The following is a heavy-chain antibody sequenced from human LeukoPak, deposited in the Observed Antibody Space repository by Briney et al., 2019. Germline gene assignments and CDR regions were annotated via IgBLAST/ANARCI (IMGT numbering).Heavy chain of an antibody. D-gene: IGHD6-13*01. V-gene: IGHV1-18*01. CDR3: ATRKYSSSWYNWFDP. Sequence: GASVKVSCKASGYTFTSYGISWVRQAPGQGLEWMGWISAYNGDTNYAQKLQGRVTMTTDTSTSTAYMELRSLRSDDTAVYYCATRKYSSSWYNWFDPWGEGTLVTVSP. J-gene: IGHJ5*02. CDR1: GYTFTSYG. CDR2: ISAYNGDT.